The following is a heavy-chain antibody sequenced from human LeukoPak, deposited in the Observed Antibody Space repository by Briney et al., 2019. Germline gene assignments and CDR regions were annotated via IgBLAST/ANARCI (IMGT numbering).Heavy chain of an antibody. J-gene: IGHJ4*02. CDR3: ARSSSGLHFWSGYYSYVFDY. D-gene: IGHD3-3*02. CDR2: INSDGSST. Sequence: GGSLRLSCAASGFTFSSYWMHWVRQAPGKGLVWVSRINSDGSSTSYADSVKGRFTISRDSAKNTLYLQMNSLRAEDTAVYYCARSSSGLHFWSGYYSYVFDYWGQGTLVTVSS. CDR1: GFTFSSYW. V-gene: IGHV3-74*01.